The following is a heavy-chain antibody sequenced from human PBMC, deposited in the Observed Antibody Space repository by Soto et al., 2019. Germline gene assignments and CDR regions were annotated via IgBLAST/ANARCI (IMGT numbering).Heavy chain of an antibody. V-gene: IGHV5-10-1*01. CDR2: IDPSDSYT. Sequence: RGESLKISCKGSGYSFTSYWISWVRQMPGKGLEWMGRIDPSDSYTNYSPSFQGHVTISADKSISTAYLQWSSLKASDTAMYYCARLGSGFNLGYCSGGSCYHSRNWFDPWGQGTLVTVSS. CDR1: GYSFTSYW. CDR3: ARLGSGFNLGYCSGGSCYHSRNWFDP. D-gene: IGHD2-15*01. J-gene: IGHJ5*02.